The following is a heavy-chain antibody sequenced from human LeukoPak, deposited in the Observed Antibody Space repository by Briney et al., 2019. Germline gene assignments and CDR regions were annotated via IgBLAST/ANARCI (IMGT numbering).Heavy chain of an antibody. CDR2: ISGSGGST. Sequence: GGSLRLSCAASGFTFSSYAMGWVRQAPGKGLEWVSAISGSGGSTYYADSVKGRFTISRDNSKNTLYLQMNSLRAEDTAVYYCAKDQYYYDSSGYSPFDYWGQGTLVTVSS. V-gene: IGHV3-23*01. D-gene: IGHD3-22*01. CDR1: GFTFSSYA. CDR3: AKDQYYYDSSGYSPFDY. J-gene: IGHJ4*02.